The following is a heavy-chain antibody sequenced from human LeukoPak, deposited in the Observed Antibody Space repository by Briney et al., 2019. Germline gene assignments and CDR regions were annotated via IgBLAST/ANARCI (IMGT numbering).Heavy chain of an antibody. D-gene: IGHD6-13*01. CDR2: MNPNSGNT. CDR1: GYTFTSYD. V-gene: IGHV1-8*01. Sequence: ASVKVSCKASGYTFTSYDINWVRQATGQGLEWMGWMNPNSGNTGYAQKFQGRVTMTRNTSISTAYMELSSLRSEDTAMYYCARGQVYSSSWGDYYYGMDVWGQGTTVTVSS. J-gene: IGHJ6*02. CDR3: ARGQVYSSSWGDYYYGMDV.